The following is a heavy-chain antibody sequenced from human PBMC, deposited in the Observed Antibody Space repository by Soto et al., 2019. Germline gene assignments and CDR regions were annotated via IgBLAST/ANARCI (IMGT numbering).Heavy chain of an antibody. Sequence: SETLSLTCTVSGGSISSSSYYWGWIRQPPGKGLEWIGYIYYSGSTNYNPSLKSRVTISVDTSKNQFSLKLSSVTAADTAVYYCASYPQPIAAAGFVDYWGQGTLVTVSS. CDR3: ASYPQPIAAAGFVDY. CDR1: GGSISSSSYY. J-gene: IGHJ4*02. CDR2: IYYSGST. V-gene: IGHV4-61*05. D-gene: IGHD6-13*01.